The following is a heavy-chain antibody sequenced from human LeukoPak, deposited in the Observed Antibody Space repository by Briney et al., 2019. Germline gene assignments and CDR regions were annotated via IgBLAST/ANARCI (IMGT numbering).Heavy chain of an antibody. V-gene: IGHV4-59*01. D-gene: IGHD1-26*01. CDR1: GGSISSYY. CDR3: ARGPLSGSFYTFDY. J-gene: IGHJ4*02. Sequence: SQTLSLTCTVSGGSISSYYWSWIRQPPGKGLEWIGYIYYSGSTNYNPSLKSRVTISVDTSKNQFSLKLDSVTAADTAVYYCARGPLSGSFYTFDYWGQGTLVTVSS. CDR2: IYYSGST.